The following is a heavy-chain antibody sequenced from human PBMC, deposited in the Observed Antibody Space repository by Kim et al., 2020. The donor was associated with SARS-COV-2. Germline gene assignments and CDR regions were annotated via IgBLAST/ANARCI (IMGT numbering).Heavy chain of an antibody. D-gene: IGHD2-21*01. J-gene: IGHJ6*02. Sequence: TYDAYSLKAKSTNSRDKSKNSRYLQMNSLRAEDTAIYYCARDLDILDGMDVWGHGTTVTVSS. V-gene: IGHV3-66*01. CDR3: ARDLDILDGMDV. CDR2: T.